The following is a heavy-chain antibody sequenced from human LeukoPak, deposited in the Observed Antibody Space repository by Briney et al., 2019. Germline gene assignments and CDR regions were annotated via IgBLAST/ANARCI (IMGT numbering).Heavy chain of an antibody. V-gene: IGHV3-48*01. CDR3: ASRVVTATFDAFDI. D-gene: IGHD2-21*02. Sequence: GGSLRLSCAASGFTFSTYSMNWVRQAPGKGLEWLSYISARGTTIYYADSLKGRLTISRDNAKNALYLQMNSLRAEDTAVYYCASRVVTATFDAFDIWGQGTMVTVSS. J-gene: IGHJ3*02. CDR2: ISARGTTI. CDR1: GFTFSTYS.